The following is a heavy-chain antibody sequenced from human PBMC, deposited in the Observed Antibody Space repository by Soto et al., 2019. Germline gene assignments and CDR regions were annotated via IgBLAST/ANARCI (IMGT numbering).Heavy chain of an antibody. CDR2: ISYDGSNK. D-gene: IGHD3-3*01. Sequence: PGGSLRLSCAASGFTFSSYAMHWVRQAPGKGLEWVAVISYDGSNKYYADSVKGRITISRDNSKNTLYLQMNSLRAEDTAVYYCAKDFVGVVPDAFNIWGQGTMVTVSS. CDR1: GFTFSSYA. V-gene: IGHV3-30-3*01. J-gene: IGHJ3*02. CDR3: AKDFVGVVPDAFNI.